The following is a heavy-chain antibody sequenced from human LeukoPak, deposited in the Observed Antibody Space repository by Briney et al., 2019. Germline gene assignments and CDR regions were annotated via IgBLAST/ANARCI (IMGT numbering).Heavy chain of an antibody. CDR1: GGTFSSYA. J-gene: IGHJ3*02. CDR2: IIPIFGTA. V-gene: IGHV1-69*01. D-gene: IGHD3-22*01. CDR3: ARDQDPYYDSSGYYYGDAFDI. Sequence: SVKVSCKASGGTFSSYAISWVRQAPGQGLEWMGGIIPIFGTANYAQKFQGRVTITADESTSTAYMELSSLRSEDTAVYYCARDQDPYYDSSGYYYGDAFDIWGQGTMVTVSS.